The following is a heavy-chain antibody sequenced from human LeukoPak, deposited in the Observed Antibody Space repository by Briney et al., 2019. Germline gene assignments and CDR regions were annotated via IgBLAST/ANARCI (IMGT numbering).Heavy chain of an antibody. Sequence: SETLSLTCTVSGGSISSYYWSWIRRPPGKGLEWIGYIYYSGSTNYNPSLKSRVTISVDTSKNQFSLKLSSVTAADTAVYYCAGIGEQPSVWYYFDYWGQGTLVTVSS. D-gene: IGHD1-26*01. J-gene: IGHJ4*02. CDR3: AGIGEQPSVWYYFDY. CDR1: GGSISSYY. V-gene: IGHV4-59*08. CDR2: IYYSGST.